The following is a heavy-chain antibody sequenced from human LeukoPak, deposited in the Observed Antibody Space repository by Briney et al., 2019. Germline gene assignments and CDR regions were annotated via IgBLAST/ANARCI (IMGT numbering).Heavy chain of an antibody. D-gene: IGHD2-21*02. V-gene: IGHV3-33*06. Sequence: GGSLRLSCAASGFTFSSYGMHWVRQAPGKGLEWVAVIWYDGSNKYYADSVKGRFTISRDNSKNTVDLQMNSLRVEDTAVYFCAKDKDTPATAQPQRGYFESWGQGTLVTVSS. CDR2: IWYDGSNK. J-gene: IGHJ4*02. CDR3: AKDKDTPATAQPQRGYFES. CDR1: GFTFSSYG.